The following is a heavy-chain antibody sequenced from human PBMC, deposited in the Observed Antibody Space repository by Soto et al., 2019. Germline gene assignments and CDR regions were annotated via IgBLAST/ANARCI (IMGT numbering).Heavy chain of an antibody. J-gene: IGHJ4*02. D-gene: IGHD2-15*01. CDR1: GYTFTTYG. CDR2: ISGYNGNT. Sequence: QVLLVQSGAEVKKPGASVKVSCKASGYTFTTYGISWVRQAPGQGLEWMGWISGYNGNTTYPQKVQGRVTMTTDISTSTAYMEPSSLRSADTAVYYCARDSGFCSGGSCYPTTFDSWGQGTQVTVSS. V-gene: IGHV1-18*01. CDR3: ARDSGFCSGGSCYPTTFDS.